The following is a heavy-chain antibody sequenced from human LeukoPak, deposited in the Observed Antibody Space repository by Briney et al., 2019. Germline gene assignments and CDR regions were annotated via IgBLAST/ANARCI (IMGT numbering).Heavy chain of an antibody. D-gene: IGHD4/OR15-4a*01. CDR1: GGSISSYY. CDR2: IYYSRST. Sequence: SETLSLTCTVSGGSISSYYWSWIRQPPGKGLEWIGYIYYSRSTNYNPSLKSRVTISVDTSKNQFSLKLSSVTAADTAVYYCASSRSYGDYLDYWGQGTLVTVSS. J-gene: IGHJ4*02. V-gene: IGHV4-59*08. CDR3: ASSRSYGDYLDY.